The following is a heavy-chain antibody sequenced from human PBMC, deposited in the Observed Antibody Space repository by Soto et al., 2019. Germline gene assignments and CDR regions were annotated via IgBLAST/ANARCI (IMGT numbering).Heavy chain of an antibody. D-gene: IGHD3-22*01. J-gene: IGHJ5*02. CDR1: GFTFSSYG. CDR3: AKDYYDSSGRPNNWFDP. V-gene: IGHV3-30*18. CDR2: ISYDGSNK. Sequence: GGSLRLSCAASGFTFSSYGMHWVRQAPGKGLEWVAVISYDGSNKYYADFVKGRFTISRDNSKNTLYLQMNSLRAEDTAVYYCAKDYYDSSGRPNNWFDPWGQGTLVTVSS.